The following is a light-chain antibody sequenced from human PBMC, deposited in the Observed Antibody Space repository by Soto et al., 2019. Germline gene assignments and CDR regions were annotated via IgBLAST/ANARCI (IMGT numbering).Light chain of an antibody. CDR2: SAS. J-gene: IGKJ2*01. V-gene: IGKV1-12*01. Sequence: DIQMTQSPSSVSASVVDRVAFTCRASQRISSWLAWYEQKPGNATKLLIYSASSLTSIVTSSLSGSGSGTDFTLTISSLQPEDFATYYCQQAHSFPYTFGQGTKVDIK. CDR1: QRISSW. CDR3: QQAHSFPYT.